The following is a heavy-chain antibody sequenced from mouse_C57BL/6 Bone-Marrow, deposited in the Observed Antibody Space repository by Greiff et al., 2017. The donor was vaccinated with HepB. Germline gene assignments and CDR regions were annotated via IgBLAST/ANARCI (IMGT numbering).Heavy chain of an antibody. V-gene: IGHV2-2*01. J-gene: IGHJ4*01. CDR2: IWSGGST. Sequence: QVQLQQSGPGLVQPSQSLSITCTVSGFSLTSYGVHWVRQSPGKGLEWLGVIWSGGSTDYNAAFISRLSISKDNSKSQVFFKMNSLQADDTAIYYCASLRVTTTGYYAMDYWGQGTSVTVSS. CDR1: GFSLTSYG. CDR3: ASLRVTTTGYYAMDY. D-gene: IGHD2-2*01.